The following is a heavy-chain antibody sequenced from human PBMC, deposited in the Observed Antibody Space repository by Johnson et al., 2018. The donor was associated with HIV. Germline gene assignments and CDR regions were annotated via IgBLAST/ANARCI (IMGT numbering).Heavy chain of an antibody. V-gene: IGHV3-30*04. J-gene: IGHJ3*02. CDR1: GFTFSSYA. CDR3: ANSYSRSSGNNDYAFDI. CDR2: ISYDGSNK. D-gene: IGHD6-6*01. Sequence: QVQLVESGGGVVQPGRSLRLSCAASGFTFSSYAMHWVRQAPGKGLEWVAVISYDGSNKYYADSVKGRFTISRDNSKNTLYLQMNSLRAEDTAVYYCANSYSRSSGNNDYAFDIWGQGTMVTVSS.